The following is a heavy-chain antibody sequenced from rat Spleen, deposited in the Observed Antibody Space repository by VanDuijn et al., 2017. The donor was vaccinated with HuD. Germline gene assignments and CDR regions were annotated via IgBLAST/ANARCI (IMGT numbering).Heavy chain of an antibody. J-gene: IGHJ3*01. V-gene: IGHV5-58*01. D-gene: IGHD1-4*01. CDR2: ISPDGGST. CDR3: TRAQNYPGIRGNWFAY. CDR1: GFTFSSYW. Sequence: EVQLVETGGGLVHPGESLKLSCVASGFTFSSYWMFWIRQAPGEGLEWLSSISPDGGSTYYPDSMKGRFTISREDGRSTLYLQMNSLRSEDTATYYCTRAQNYPGIRGNWFAYWGQGTLVTVSS.